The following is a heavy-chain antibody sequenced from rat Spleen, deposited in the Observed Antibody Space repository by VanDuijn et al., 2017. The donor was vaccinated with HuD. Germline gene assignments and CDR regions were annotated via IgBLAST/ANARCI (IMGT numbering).Heavy chain of an antibody. J-gene: IGHJ3*01. CDR1: GFTFSDYA. Sequence: EVQLVESGGGLVQPGNSLKLSCAASGFTFSDYAMAWVRQSPKKGLEWVAIIVYDGRGTYYRDSVKGRFTISRDNAKSTLYLQMDSLRSEDTATYYCATPTPGIPFAYWGQGTLVTVSS. V-gene: IGHV5S10*01. D-gene: IGHD1-4*01. CDR2: IVYDGRGT. CDR3: ATPTPGIPFAY.